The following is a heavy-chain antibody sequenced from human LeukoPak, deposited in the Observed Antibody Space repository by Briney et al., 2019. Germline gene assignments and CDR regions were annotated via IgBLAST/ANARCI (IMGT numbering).Heavy chain of an antibody. Sequence: GGSLRLSCAASGFAFDTYSMTWVRQAPGKGLEWVSSISSWSSFIYSADSVTGRFTITRDNAKNSLYLQMNSLRAEDTAVYYCARAGSTNSWFDPWGQGTLVIVSS. D-gene: IGHD2-2*01. J-gene: IGHJ5*02. CDR3: ARAGSTNSWFDP. CDR2: ISSWSSFI. CDR1: GFAFDTYS. V-gene: IGHV3-21*01.